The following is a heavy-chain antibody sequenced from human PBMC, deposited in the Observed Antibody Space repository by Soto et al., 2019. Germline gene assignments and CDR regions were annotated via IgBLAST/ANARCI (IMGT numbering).Heavy chain of an antibody. Sequence: SETLSLTCAVSGGSISSGGYSWSWIRQPPGKGLEWIGYMYHSGSTNYNPSLKSRVTISVDKSKNEFSLNLNSLTAADTAVYYCAKYVSTSGHFDYWGPGTLVTVSS. V-gene: IGHV4-30-2*01. D-gene: IGHD2-2*01. CDR1: GGSISSGGYS. J-gene: IGHJ4*02. CDR3: AKYVSTSGHFDY. CDR2: MYHSGST.